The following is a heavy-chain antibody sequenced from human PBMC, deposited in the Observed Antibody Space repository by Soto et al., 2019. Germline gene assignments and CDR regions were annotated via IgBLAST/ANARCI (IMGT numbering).Heavy chain of an antibody. D-gene: IGHD2-21*01. CDR1: GFTLRNFV. CDR2: IRGTGGET. V-gene: IGHV3-23*01. Sequence: EVQLLESGGGMVQPGGSLRVSCAASGFTLRNFVMSWVRQAPGKGLEWVSAIRGTGGETFYADSVKGRFTISRDNSKNTFYLNRNSQRDKYTALYYGAQELEWGVVRPPDDYWCQGTLVTVSS. CDR3: AQELEWGVVRPPDDY. J-gene: IGHJ4*02.